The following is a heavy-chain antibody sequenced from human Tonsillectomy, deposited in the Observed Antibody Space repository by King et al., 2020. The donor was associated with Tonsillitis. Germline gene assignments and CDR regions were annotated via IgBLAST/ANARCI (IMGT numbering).Heavy chain of an antibody. Sequence: VQLQESGPGLVKASETLSLTCTVSGGSISSYYWSWIRQPPGKGLEWIGYIFYSGSTNSNPSLKSRVSISVDTSKNPFSLTLNSLTAADTAVYYCARRTNYDILTGYAFDIWGQGTMVTVSS. CDR1: GGSISSYY. J-gene: IGHJ3*02. CDR2: IFYSGST. CDR3: ARRTNYDILTGYAFDI. D-gene: IGHD3-9*01. V-gene: IGHV4-59*08.